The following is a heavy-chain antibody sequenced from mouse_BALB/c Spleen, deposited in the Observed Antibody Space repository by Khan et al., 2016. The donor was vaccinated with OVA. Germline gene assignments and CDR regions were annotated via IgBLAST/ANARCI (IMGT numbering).Heavy chain of an antibody. CDR3: ARNRDGGSYWYFDV. D-gene: IGHD3-3*01. Sequence: QVTLKESGPGLVTPSQSLSITCTVSGFSLSRYSVNWVRQPPGKGLEWLGIMWSGGSTDSNSALKSRLSISKDNSKSQVFLKMNSLQTDDTAMYYCARNRDGGSYWYFDVWGAGTTVTVSS. CDR2: MWSGGST. CDR1: GFSLSRYS. J-gene: IGHJ1*01. V-gene: IGHV2-6-4*01.